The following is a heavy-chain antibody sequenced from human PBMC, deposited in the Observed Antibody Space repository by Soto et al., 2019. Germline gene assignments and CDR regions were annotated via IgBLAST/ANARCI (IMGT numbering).Heavy chain of an antibody. D-gene: IGHD6-19*01. Sequence: QVQLVQSGAEVKKPGASVKVSCKASGYTFTSYGISWVRQAPGQGLEWMGWISAYNGNTNYAQKLQGRVTMTTDTATSTAYMELRSLRSDDTAVYYCARGRLYSSGSKGPRDYFDYWCQGTLVTVSS. V-gene: IGHV1-18*01. CDR1: GYTFTSYG. CDR3: ARGRLYSSGSKGPRDYFDY. CDR2: ISAYNGNT. J-gene: IGHJ4*02.